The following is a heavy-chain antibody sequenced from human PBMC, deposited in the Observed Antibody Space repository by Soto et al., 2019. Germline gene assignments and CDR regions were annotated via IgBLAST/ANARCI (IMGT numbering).Heavy chain of an antibody. Sequence: ASVKVSCKASGYTFTGHYMHWVRQVSGKGLEYLGWLKSDNGGAYSAPKFQGRVTFTRDTSTTTAYMELSGLRSDDTAVYFCARDICPLGPGSACPKFGLDFWGQGTTVTVSS. V-gene: IGHV1-2*02. D-gene: IGHD3-10*01. CDR2: LKSDNGGA. J-gene: IGHJ6*02. CDR3: ARDICPLGPGSACPKFGLDF. CDR1: GYTFTGHY.